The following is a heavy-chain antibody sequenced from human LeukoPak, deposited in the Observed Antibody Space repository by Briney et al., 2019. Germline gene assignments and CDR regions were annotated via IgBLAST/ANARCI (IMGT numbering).Heavy chain of an antibody. V-gene: IGHV3-30*04. J-gene: IGHJ4*02. Sequence: GRSLRLSCAASGFTFSSYAMHWVRQAPGKGLEWVAVISYDGSNKYYADSVKGRFTISRDNSKNTLYLQMNSLRAEDTAVYYCATDPYQLLYFDYWGQGTLVTVSS. CDR1: GFTFSSYA. D-gene: IGHD2-2*02. CDR3: ATDPYQLLYFDY. CDR2: ISYDGSNK.